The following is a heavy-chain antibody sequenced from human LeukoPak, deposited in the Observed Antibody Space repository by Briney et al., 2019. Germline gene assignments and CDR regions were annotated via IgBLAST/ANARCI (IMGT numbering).Heavy chain of an antibody. D-gene: IGHD3-22*01. J-gene: IGHJ3*02. CDR3: AKDLGRITMIVVVTTASAFDI. V-gene: IGHV3-23*01. CDR2: ISGSGGST. Sequence: GGSLRLSCAASGFTFSSYAMSWVRQAPGKGLEWVSAISGSGGSTYYADSVKGRFTISRDNSKNTLYLQMNSLRAGDTAVYYCAKDLGRITMIVVVTTASAFDIWGQGTMVTVSS. CDR1: GFTFSSYA.